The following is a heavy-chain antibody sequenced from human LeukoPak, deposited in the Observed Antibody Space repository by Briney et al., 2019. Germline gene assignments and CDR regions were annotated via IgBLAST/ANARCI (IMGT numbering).Heavy chain of an antibody. J-gene: IGHJ4*02. Sequence: PGGSLRLSCAASGFTLRNYAMSWVRQAPGKGLEWVSSIGAGDKYTYYADSVKGRFTISRDNSKNTLYLQMNSLRAEDTAVYYCAKDFFRDATIGDYFDYWGQGTLVTVSS. CDR3: AKDFFRDATIGDYFDY. V-gene: IGHV3-23*01. D-gene: IGHD5-24*01. CDR1: GFTLRNYA. CDR2: IGAGDKYT.